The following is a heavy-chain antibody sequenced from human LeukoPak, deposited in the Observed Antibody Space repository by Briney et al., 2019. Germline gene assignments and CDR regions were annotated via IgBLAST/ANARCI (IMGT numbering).Heavy chain of an antibody. CDR3: AGDSAARPFDY. J-gene: IGHJ4*02. Sequence: SETLSLTCTVSGGSISSGYSWTWIRQPAGEGLEWIGRIYTSGSTNYNPSLKSRVTMSVDTSKNQFSLKLSSVTAADTAVYYCAGDSAARPFDYWGQGTLVTVSS. D-gene: IGHD6-6*01. CDR1: GGSISSGYS. V-gene: IGHV4-4*07. CDR2: IYTSGST.